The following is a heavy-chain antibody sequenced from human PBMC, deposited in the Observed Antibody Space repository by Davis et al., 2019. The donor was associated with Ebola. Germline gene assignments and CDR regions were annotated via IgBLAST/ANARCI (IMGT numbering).Heavy chain of an antibody. CDR1: GNILNSYA. V-gene: IGHV7-4-1*02. CDR3: ARITTTGAFDI. D-gene: IGHD1-1*01. Sequence: AASVKVSCKASGNILNSYAMTWVRQAPGQALEWMGWINTNNANPTYAQGYTGRFVFSLDTSVSTAYLQVSSLKSEDTAIYYCARITTTGAFDIWGQGTLVTVSS. J-gene: IGHJ3*02. CDR2: INTNNANP.